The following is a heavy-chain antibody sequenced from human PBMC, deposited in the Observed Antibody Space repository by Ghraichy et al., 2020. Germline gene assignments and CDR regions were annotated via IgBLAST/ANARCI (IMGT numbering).Heavy chain of an antibody. D-gene: IGHD6-19*01. CDR1: GFTFSDHY. CDR2: IRNRAYSYIT. CDR3: ARKIIAVAGGDGFDI. J-gene: IGHJ3*02. Sequence: GGSLRLSCAASGFTFSDHYMDWVRQAQGKGLEWVGRIRNRAYSYITEYAASVKGRFIISRDDSNNSLYLQLNSLKTEDTAVYYCARKIIAVAGGDGFDIWGQGTMVTVSS. V-gene: IGHV3-72*01.